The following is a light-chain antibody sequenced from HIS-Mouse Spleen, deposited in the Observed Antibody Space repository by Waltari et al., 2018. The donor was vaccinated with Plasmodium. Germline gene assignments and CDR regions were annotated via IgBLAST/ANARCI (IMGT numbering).Light chain of an antibody. CDR3: SSYAGSNNLV. CDR2: EVS. V-gene: IGLV2-8*01. CDR1: SSDVGCYNY. J-gene: IGLJ2*01. Sequence: QSALTPPPSASGSPGQSVTISCTGTSSDVGCYNYVSWYQQHPGKAPKLMIYEVSKRPSGVPDRFSGSKSGNTASLTVSGLQAEDEADYYCSSYAGSNNLVFGGGTKLTVL.